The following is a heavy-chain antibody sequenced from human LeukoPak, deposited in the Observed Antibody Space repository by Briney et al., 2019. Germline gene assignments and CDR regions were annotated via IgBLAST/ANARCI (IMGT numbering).Heavy chain of an antibody. V-gene: IGHV1-8*01. Sequence: ASVKVSCKASGYTFTSYDINWVRQATGQGLEWMGWMNPNSGNTGDAQKFQGRVTMTRNTSISTAYMELSSLRSEDTAVYYCATAPLLFWSGYYGYWGQGTLVTVSS. D-gene: IGHD3-3*01. CDR3: ATAPLLFWSGYYGY. CDR1: GYTFTSYD. CDR2: MNPNSGNT. J-gene: IGHJ4*02.